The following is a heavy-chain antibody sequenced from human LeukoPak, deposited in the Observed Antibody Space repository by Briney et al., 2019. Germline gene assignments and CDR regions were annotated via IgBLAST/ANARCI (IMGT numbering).Heavy chain of an antibody. CDR2: ISAYNGNT. V-gene: IGHV1-18*01. CDR1: GYTFTSYG. J-gene: IGHJ6*02. CDR3: ARDPWIQLFLDYGMDV. Sequence: GASVKVSCKASGYTFTSYGISWVRQAPGQGLEWMGWISAYNGNTNYAQKLQGRVTMTTDTSTSTAYMELRSLRSNDTAVYYCARDPWIQLFLDYGMDVWGQGTTVTVSS. D-gene: IGHD5-18*01.